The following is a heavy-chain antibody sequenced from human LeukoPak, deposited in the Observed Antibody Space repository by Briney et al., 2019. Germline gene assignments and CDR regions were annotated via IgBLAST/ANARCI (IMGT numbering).Heavy chain of an antibody. J-gene: IGHJ4*02. Sequence: GGALRLSCAASGFKFDDYAMHWVRHLPGKGLEWVSGISWRGARTGYVDSVKGRFTVSRDNAKNSLYLTLNSLRPEDTALYYCVKDTSPYFDDYSRPKQLFDSWGQGTLVTVSS. CDR2: ISWRGART. V-gene: IGHV3-9*01. CDR3: VKDTSPYFDDYSRPKQLFDS. CDR1: GFKFDDYA. D-gene: IGHD4-11*01.